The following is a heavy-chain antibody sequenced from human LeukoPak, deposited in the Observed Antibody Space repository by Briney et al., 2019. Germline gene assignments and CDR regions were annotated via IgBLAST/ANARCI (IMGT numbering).Heavy chain of an antibody. D-gene: IGHD1-7*01. Sequence: GASVNVSCKASGYTFTSYGISWVRQAPGQGLEWMGWISAYNGNTNYAQKLQGRVTMTTDTSTSTAYMELRGLRSDDTAVYYCARGGSNWNYQYYFDYWGQGTLVTVSS. CDR2: ISAYNGNT. V-gene: IGHV1-18*01. CDR3: ARGGSNWNYQYYFDY. J-gene: IGHJ4*02. CDR1: GYTFTSYG.